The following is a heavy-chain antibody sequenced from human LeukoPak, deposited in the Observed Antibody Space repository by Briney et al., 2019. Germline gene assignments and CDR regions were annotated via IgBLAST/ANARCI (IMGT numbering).Heavy chain of an antibody. CDR1: GFTFSNYW. V-gene: IGHV3-7*01. J-gene: IGHJ4*02. D-gene: IGHD4-23*01. CDR3: ARDRDDGGFEY. Sequence: GGSLRLSCAASGFTFSNYWMSWVRQAPEKGLEWVANVKEDGRVKQYMDSMEGRFTISRDNAKNSLYLQMNSLRVEDTAVYYCARDRDDGGFEYWGQGTLVTVSS. CDR2: VKEDGRVK.